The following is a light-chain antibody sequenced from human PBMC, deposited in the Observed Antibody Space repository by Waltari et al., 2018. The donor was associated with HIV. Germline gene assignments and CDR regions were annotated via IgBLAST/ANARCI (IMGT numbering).Light chain of an antibody. CDR1: SNDVGAYNF. CDR3: SSFTGVNTDVI. Sequence: QSALTQPPSASGSPGQSVTISCTGTSNDVGAYNFVSWYQHHPGKAPKLIIYEVSKRPTGVADRVSASKSANTASLTVAGLQTEDEADYYCSSFTGVNTDVIFGGGTRRTVL. V-gene: IGLV2-8*01. J-gene: IGLJ2*01. CDR2: EVS.